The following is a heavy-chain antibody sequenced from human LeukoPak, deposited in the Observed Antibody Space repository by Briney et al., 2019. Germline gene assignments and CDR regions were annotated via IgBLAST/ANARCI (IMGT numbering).Heavy chain of an antibody. CDR3: ARGSPSADY. V-gene: IGHV4-34*01. Sequence: PSETLSLTCAVYGGSLSGYYWTWIRQPPGKGLEWIGEINHSGSTNYNPSLKSRITISVDTSKNQFSLKLNSVTAADAAVYYCARGSPSADYWGQGTLVTVSS. CDR2: INHSGST. D-gene: IGHD3-10*01. J-gene: IGHJ4*02. CDR1: GGSLSGYY.